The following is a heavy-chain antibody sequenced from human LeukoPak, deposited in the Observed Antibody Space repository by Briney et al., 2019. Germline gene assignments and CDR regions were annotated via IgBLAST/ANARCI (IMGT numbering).Heavy chain of an antibody. Sequence: SETLSLTCTVSGGSISSYYWSWIRQPPGEGMEWIGYVSYSGGTNYNPSLKSRVTISVDISKNQFSLNLKSVTAADTALYYCARDRTRVDKTGTYYYGMDVWGQGTTVTVSS. CDR2: VSYSGGT. CDR3: ARDRTRVDKTGTYYYGMDV. J-gene: IGHJ6*02. V-gene: IGHV4-59*01. D-gene: IGHD2-21*01. CDR1: GGSISSYY.